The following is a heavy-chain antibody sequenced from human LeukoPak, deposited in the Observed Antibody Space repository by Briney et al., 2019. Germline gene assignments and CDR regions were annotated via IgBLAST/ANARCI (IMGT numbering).Heavy chain of an antibody. Sequence: SETLSLTCTVSGGSISSYYWSWIRQPPWKGLEWIGYIYYSGGTNYNPSLKSRVTISVDTSKNQFSLKLSSVTAADTAVYYCARDLDGYNPNWGQGTLVTVSS. CDR3: ARDLDGYNPN. CDR2: IYYSGGT. V-gene: IGHV4-59*01. J-gene: IGHJ4*02. CDR1: GGSISSYY. D-gene: IGHD5-24*01.